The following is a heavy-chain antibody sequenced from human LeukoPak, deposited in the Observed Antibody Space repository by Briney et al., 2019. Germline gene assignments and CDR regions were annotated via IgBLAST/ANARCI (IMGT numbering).Heavy chain of an antibody. CDR1: GGSISSYY. CDR2: IYTSGST. V-gene: IGHV4-4*07. Sequence: TSSETLSLTCTVSGGSISSYYRSWIRQPAGKGLEWIGRIYTSGSTNYNPSLKSRVTMSVDTSKNQFSLKLSSVTATDTAVYYCARDHNVASLTTIFDYWGQGTLVTVSS. D-gene: IGHD4-17*01. J-gene: IGHJ4*02. CDR3: ARDHNVASLTTIFDY.